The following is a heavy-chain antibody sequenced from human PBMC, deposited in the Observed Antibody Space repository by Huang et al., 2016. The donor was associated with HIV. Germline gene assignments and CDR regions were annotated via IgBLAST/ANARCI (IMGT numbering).Heavy chain of an antibody. V-gene: IGHV3-30*02. CDR3: VKERGSSRARSSFDF. J-gene: IGHJ3*01. CDR2: ISYDGNND. D-gene: IGHD6-13*01. Sequence: QVRLVASGGGVVQPGASLTLSCSASGFPFSADGMDWVRQVPGKGVDGVSFISYDGNNDYLLGSVKCRFTISRDNSNNTLYLRMNSLRPEDTAVYYCVKERGSSRARSSFDFWGQGTSVIVSS. CDR1: GFPFSADG.